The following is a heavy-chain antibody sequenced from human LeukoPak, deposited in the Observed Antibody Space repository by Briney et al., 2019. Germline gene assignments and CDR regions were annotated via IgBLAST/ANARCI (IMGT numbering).Heavy chain of an antibody. CDR3: ARDRPLRD. D-gene: IGHD3-9*01. CDR1: GYTFTSYG. CDR2: INSYKGNT. J-gene: IGHJ4*02. Sequence: ASVKVSCKASGYTFTSYGIHWVRQAPGQGLEWMGWINSYKGNTNYAQKFQGRVTMTTDTSTSTVYMELRSLKSDDTAVYYCARDRPLRDWGQGTLVTVSS. V-gene: IGHV1-18*01.